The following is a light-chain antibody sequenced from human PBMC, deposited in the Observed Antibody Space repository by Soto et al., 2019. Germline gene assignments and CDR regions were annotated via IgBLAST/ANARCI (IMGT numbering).Light chain of an antibody. J-gene: IGLJ3*02. CDR3: SSYTTSSTLV. Sequence: QSALTQPASVSGSPGQSITISCTGTSSDVGAYNYVSWYQQLPDKAPKLMIYDVTYRPSGVSNRFSGPKSGNTASLTISGLQAEDEADYFCSSYTTSSTLVFGGGTKLTVL. CDR1: SSDVGAYNY. V-gene: IGLV2-14*03. CDR2: DVT.